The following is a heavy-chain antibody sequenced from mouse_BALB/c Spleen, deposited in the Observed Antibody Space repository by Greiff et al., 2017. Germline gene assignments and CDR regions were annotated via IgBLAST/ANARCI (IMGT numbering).Heavy chain of an antibody. V-gene: IGHV3-6*02. D-gene: IGHD2-1*01. Sequence: DVKLQESGPGLVKPSQSLSLTCSVTGYSITSGYYWNWIRQFPGNKLEWMGYISYDGSNNYNPSLKNRISITRDTSKNQFFLKLNSVTTEDTATYYCAREFGNYWYFDVWGAGTTVTVSS. CDR3: AREFGNYWYFDV. CDR1: GYSITSGYY. J-gene: IGHJ1*01. CDR2: ISYDGSN.